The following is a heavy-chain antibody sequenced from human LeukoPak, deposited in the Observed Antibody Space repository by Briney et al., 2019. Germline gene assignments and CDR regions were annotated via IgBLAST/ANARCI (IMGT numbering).Heavy chain of an antibody. J-gene: IGHJ6*04. CDR1: GYTFTSYG. Sequence: GASVKVSCKASGYTFTSYGISWVRQAPGQGLEWMGWISAYNGNTNYAQKLQGRVTMTTDTSTNTAYMELRSLRSDDTAVYYCARGSPRALRYFDWHKNYYYYGMDVWGKGTTVTVSS. CDR2: ISAYNGNT. CDR3: ARGSPRALRYFDWHKNYYYYGMDV. D-gene: IGHD3-9*01. V-gene: IGHV1-18*04.